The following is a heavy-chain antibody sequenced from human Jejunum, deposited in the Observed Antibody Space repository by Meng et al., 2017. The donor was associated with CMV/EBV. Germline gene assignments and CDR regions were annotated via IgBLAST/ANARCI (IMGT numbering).Heavy chain of an antibody. D-gene: IGHD4-11*01. Sequence: QMTLKESGPTLVKPKQLITITCTLSGLSLSTSGVDVAWIRQSPGKALDWLALIYYDGETRYITSLGTRLTVTKDAYRNQVFLTMTNIDPADTATYFCANRRAVSAFDHWGQGILVTVSS. CDR2: IYYDGET. CDR3: ANRRAVSAFDH. J-gene: IGHJ4*02. CDR1: GLSLSTSGVD. V-gene: IGHV2-5*02.